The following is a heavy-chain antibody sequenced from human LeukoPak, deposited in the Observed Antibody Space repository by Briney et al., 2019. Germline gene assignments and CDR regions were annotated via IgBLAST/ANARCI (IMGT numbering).Heavy chain of an antibody. CDR1: GGSIYSGTYY. Sequence: SETLSLTCSVSGGSIYSGTYYWSWIRQPAGKGLEWIGRIYTSGSTNYHPSLKSRVTVSQDISKNQFSLKLSSVTAADTAVYYCARDSRRELLHAFDIWGQGTMVTVSS. J-gene: IGHJ3*02. CDR3: ARDSRRELLHAFDI. V-gene: IGHV4-61*02. CDR2: IYTSGST. D-gene: IGHD1-26*01.